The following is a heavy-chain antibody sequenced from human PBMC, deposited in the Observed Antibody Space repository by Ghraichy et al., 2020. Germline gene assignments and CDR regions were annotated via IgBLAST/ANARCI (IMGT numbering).Heavy chain of an antibody. CDR3: AKGIVVLRFLEVWYFDL. D-gene: IGHD3-3*01. Sequence: RVSAISGSGGSTYYADSVKGRFTISRDNSKNTLYLQMNSLRAEDTAVYYCAKGIVVLRFLEVWYFDLWG. J-gene: IGHJ2*01. CDR2: ISGSGGST. V-gene: IGHV3-23*01.